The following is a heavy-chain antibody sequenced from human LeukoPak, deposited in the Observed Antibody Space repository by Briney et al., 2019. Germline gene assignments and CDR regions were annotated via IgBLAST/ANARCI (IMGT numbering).Heavy chain of an antibody. V-gene: IGHV3-30*02. CDR2: IGYDGSNQ. CDR3: AKGLDYYFDY. CDR1: GLTFSSYW. Sequence: GGSLRLSCAGSGLTFSSYWMNWVRQAPGKGLQWVAFIGYDGSNQYYADSVRGRFTISRDNSKNMLYLQMNSLRAEDTAVYYCAKGLDYYFDYWGQGTLVTVSS. D-gene: IGHD2-21*01. J-gene: IGHJ4*02.